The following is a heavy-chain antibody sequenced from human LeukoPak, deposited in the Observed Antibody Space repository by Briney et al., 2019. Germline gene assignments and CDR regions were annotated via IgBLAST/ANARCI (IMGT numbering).Heavy chain of an antibody. V-gene: IGHV3-7*01. J-gene: IGHJ4*02. CDR3: VRGVGAASCF. CDR2: INQDGSKK. CDR1: GFTFSTYW. Sequence: GGSLRLSCAASGFTFSTYWMIWVRQAPGKGLEWVANINQDGSKKYYVDSVKGRFTISRDNAKNSLYLQMNTLRAEDTAVYYCVRGVGAASCFWGQGTLVTVSS. D-gene: IGHD2-15*01.